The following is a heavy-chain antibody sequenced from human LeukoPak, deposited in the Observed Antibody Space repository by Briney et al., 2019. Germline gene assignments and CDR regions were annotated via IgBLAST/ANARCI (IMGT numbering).Heavy chain of an antibody. D-gene: IGHD6-13*01. CDR1: GWSFSGYY. J-gene: IGHJ5*02. CDR3: ARVLAAAGNNWFDP. CDR2: IYYSGST. Sequence: SETLSLTCAVYGWSFSGYYWSWIRQPPGKGLNWIGSIYYSGSTYYNPSLKSRVTISVDTSSNQFSPKLSSVTAADTAVYYCARVLAAAGNNWFDPWGQGTLVTVSS. V-gene: IGHV4-34*01.